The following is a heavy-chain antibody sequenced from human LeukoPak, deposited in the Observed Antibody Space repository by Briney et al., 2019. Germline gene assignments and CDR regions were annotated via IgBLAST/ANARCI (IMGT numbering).Heavy chain of an antibody. CDR3: ARDVGASAPDAFDI. D-gene: IGHD1-26*01. Sequence: GGSLRLPCAASGFTFSTYNMNWVRQAPGKGLEWVSSISTNSNYIHYADSVKGRFTISRDNAKNSLYLQMNSLRVEDTDVYYCARDVGASAPDAFDIWGQGTMVTVSS. V-gene: IGHV3-21*01. CDR1: GFTFSTYN. J-gene: IGHJ3*02. CDR2: ISTNSNYI.